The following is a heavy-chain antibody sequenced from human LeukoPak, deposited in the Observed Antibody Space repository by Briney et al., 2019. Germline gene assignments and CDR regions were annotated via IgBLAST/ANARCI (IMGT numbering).Heavy chain of an antibody. CDR2: INHSGST. D-gene: IGHD2-2*01. V-gene: IGHV4-34*01. CDR3: ARGMPRGWFDP. CDR1: GGSFSGYY. J-gene: IGHJ5*02. Sequence: SETLSLTCAVYGGSFSGYYWSWIRQPPGKGLEWIGEINHSGSTNYNPSLKSRVTISVDTSKNQFSLKLSSVTAADTAVYYCARGMPRGWFDPWGQGTLVTVSS.